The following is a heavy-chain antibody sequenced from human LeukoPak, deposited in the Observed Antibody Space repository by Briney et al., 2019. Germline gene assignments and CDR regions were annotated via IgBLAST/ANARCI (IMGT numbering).Heavy chain of an antibody. V-gene: IGHV3-23*01. D-gene: IGHD6-19*01. CDR1: GFTFNRNA. J-gene: IGHJ4*02. CDR2: IGGSGDKT. Sequence: GGSLRLSCAASGFTFNRNAISWVRQAPGKALEWVSTIGGSGDKTFYADSVKGRFTISRDNSKNMVHLQMNSLTGEDTALYYCVRRGDESSGWGDHDFWGQGALVTVSS. CDR3: VRRGDESSGWGDHDF.